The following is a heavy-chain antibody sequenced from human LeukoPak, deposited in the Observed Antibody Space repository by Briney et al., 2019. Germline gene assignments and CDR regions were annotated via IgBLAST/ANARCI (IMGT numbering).Heavy chain of an antibody. V-gene: IGHV3-21*04. CDR2: ISSSSSYI. CDR3: ARSIAGAYYFDY. J-gene: IGHJ4*02. Sequence: PGGSLRLSCAASGFTFSSYSMNWVRQAPGKGLEWVSSISSSSSYIYYADPVKGRFTISRDNAKNSLYLQMISLRAEDTAVYYCARSIAGAYYFDYWGQGTLVTVSS. CDR1: GFTFSSYS. D-gene: IGHD6-13*01.